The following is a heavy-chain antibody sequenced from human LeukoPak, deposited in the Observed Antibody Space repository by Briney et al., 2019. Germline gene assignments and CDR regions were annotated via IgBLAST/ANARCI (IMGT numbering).Heavy chain of an antibody. J-gene: IGHJ4*02. CDR1: GGSISSSSYY. Sequence: PSETLSLTCTVSGGSISSSSYYWGWIRQPPGKGLEWIGSIYYSGSTYYNPSLKSRVTISVDTSKNQFSLKLSSVTAADTAVYYCARAGGFSSGYIFWGQGTLVTVSS. CDR2: IYYSGST. V-gene: IGHV4-39*01. D-gene: IGHD3-22*01. CDR3: ARAGGFSSGYIF.